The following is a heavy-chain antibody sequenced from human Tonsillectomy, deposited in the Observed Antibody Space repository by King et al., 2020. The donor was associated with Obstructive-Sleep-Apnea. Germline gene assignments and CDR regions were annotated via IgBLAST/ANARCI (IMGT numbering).Heavy chain of an antibody. J-gene: IGHJ4*02. CDR3: ARRRGGYSGYDPPFDY. CDR1: GGSISSSSCY. Sequence: QLQESGPGLVKPSETLSLTCTVSGGSISSSSCYWGWIRQPPGKGLEWIGSIYYSGSTYYNPSLKSRVTISVDTSKNQFSLKLSSVTAADTAVYYCARRRGGYSGYDPPFDYWGQGTLVTVSS. D-gene: IGHD5-12*01. CDR2: IYYSGST. V-gene: IGHV4-39*01.